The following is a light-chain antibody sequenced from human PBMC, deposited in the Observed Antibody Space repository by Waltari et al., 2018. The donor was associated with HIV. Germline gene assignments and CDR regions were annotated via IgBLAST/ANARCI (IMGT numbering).Light chain of an antibody. J-gene: IGKJ2*01. Sequence: EILMTQSPATLPVSPEERATLSCRASQSVSSNFAWYQQKPGPAPRLLIYGASTRATGIPARLGGSGSGTEFTLTISSLQSEDFAVYYCQQFNNWPYTFGQGTKLEIK. CDR1: QSVSSN. CDR3: QQFNNWPYT. V-gene: IGKV3-15*01. CDR2: GAS.